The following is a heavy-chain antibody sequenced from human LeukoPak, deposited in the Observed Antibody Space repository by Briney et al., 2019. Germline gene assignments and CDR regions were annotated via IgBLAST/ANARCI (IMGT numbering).Heavy chain of an antibody. CDR1: GFTFSSYA. CDR3: AKDFRTRPQQFDY. CDR2: ISGSGGST. V-gene: IGHV3-23*01. J-gene: IGHJ4*02. Sequence: GGSLRLSCAASGFTFSSYAMSWVRQAPGKGLEWVSAISGSGGSTYYADPVKGRFTISRDNSKNTRDLQMNSLRAEDTAVYYCAKDFRTRPQQFDYWGQGTLVTVSS. D-gene: IGHD3/OR15-3a*01.